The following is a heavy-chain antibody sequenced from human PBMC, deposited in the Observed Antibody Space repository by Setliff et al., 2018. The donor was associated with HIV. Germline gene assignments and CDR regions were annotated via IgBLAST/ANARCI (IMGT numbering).Heavy chain of an antibody. D-gene: IGHD2-8*01. V-gene: IGHV4-34*01. CDR3: ARAPSCSDSWCYMYYYYYYGMDV. J-gene: IGHJ6*02. Sequence: SETLSLTCAVYGGSFSDYNWSWIRQSPGRGLEWIGEINHNGGTNYNPSLKSRVTISLDTSKKQFSLRLNSVTAADTGVYYCARAPSCSDSWCYMYYYYYYGMDVWGLGTTVTGS. CDR2: INHNGGT. CDR1: GGSFSDYN.